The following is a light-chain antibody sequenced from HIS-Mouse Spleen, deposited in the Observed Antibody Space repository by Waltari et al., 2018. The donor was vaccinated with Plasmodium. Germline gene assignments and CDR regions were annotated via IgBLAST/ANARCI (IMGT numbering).Light chain of an antibody. J-gene: IGKJ2*01. CDR1: QSVSSSY. CDR2: GES. V-gene: IGKV3-20*01. Sequence: EIVLTQSPGTLSLSPGERATLSCRASQSVSSSYLAWYQQKPGQALRLLFYGESSRATGIPDRFSGSGSGTDFTLTISRLEPEDFAVYYCQQYGSSPYTFGQGTKLEIK. CDR3: QQYGSSPYT.